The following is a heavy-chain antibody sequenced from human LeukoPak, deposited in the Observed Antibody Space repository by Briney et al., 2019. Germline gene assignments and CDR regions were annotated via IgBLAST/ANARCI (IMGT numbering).Heavy chain of an antibody. D-gene: IGHD3-10*01. CDR1: GGPISSHY. J-gene: IGHJ2*01. CDR2: IYSSGTT. CDR3: ARASYSGNRYFDL. Sequence: SETLSLTCTVSGGPISSHYWSWIRQPAGKGLEWFGRIYSSGTTNYNPSLKSRVTMSVDTSKNQFSLKLSSVTAADTAVYYCARASYSGNRYFDLWGRGTLVTVSS. V-gene: IGHV4-4*07.